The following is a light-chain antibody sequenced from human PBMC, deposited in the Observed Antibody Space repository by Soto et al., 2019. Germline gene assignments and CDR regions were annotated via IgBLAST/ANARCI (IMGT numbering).Light chain of an antibody. CDR1: SSNIGAGFN. CDR3: QSYDSRLSGTV. CDR2: GDT. V-gene: IGLV1-40*01. Sequence: QSVLTQAPSVSGAPGQRVTISCTGSSSNIGAGFNVHWYQQLPGTAPKLLIYGDTNRPSGVPARFSASKSGTSASLAITGLQAEDEADYYCQSYDSRLSGTVFGTGTKLTVL. J-gene: IGLJ1*01.